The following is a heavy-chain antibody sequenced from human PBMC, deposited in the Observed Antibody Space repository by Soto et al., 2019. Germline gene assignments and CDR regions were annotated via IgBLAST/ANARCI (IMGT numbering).Heavy chain of an antibody. CDR2: TSGSGGST. CDR1: GFSFSTYA. CDR3: AKVGLSGNYAHFDY. J-gene: IGHJ4*02. Sequence: GGSLRLSCAASGFSFSTYAMSWVRQAPGRGLEWVSATSGSGGSTYYADSVKGRFTISRDNSKNTLYLQMNSLRAGDTAVYSCAKVGLSGNYAHFDYWGQGTLVTVSS. D-gene: IGHD1-7*01. V-gene: IGHV3-23*01.